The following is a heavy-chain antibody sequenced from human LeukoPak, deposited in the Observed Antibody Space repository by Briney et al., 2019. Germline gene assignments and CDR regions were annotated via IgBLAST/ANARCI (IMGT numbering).Heavy chain of an antibody. J-gene: IGHJ4*02. V-gene: IGHV1-69*02. CDR3: AWHPSSGEFYFDS. CDR1: GGTFSSYS. CDR2: IIPIIQIT. D-gene: IGHD3-22*01. Sequence: SVKVSCKASGGTFSSYSLSWVRQAHGQGLEWMGRIIPIIQITNYAQKFQGRVTITADKSTTTAYLELSSLRSEDTAVYYCAWHPSSGEFYFDSWGQGTLVTVSS.